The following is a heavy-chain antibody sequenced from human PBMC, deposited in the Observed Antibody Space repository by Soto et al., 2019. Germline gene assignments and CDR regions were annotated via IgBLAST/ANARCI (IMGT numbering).Heavy chain of an antibody. J-gene: IGHJ4*02. CDR3: APGMANFDF. Sequence: EVQLLESGGGLVQQGGSLRLSCAASGFTFTSYAMSWVRQAPGKGLEWVSGISGSGGSTDYADSVKGRFTIYRENSRNPRSLQMNSLRVEDTAVYYCAPGMANFDFWGQGTLVTVSS. CDR2: ISGSGGST. CDR1: GFTFTSYA. V-gene: IGHV3-23*01.